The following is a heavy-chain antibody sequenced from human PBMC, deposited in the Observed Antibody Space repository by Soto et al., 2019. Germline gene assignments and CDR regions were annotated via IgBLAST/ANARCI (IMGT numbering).Heavy chain of an antibody. D-gene: IGHD6-19*01. Sequence: QVQLVQSGAEVKKPGSSVKVSCKASGGTFSSYAISWVRPAPGQGLEWMGGIIPIFGTAHYAQKFQGRVTITADESTSTADMELSSLRSEDTAVYYCARGAYGREWLVRPCDYWGQGTLVTVSS. CDR2: IIPIFGTA. CDR1: GGTFSSYA. J-gene: IGHJ4*02. CDR3: ARGAYGREWLVRPCDY. V-gene: IGHV1-69*12.